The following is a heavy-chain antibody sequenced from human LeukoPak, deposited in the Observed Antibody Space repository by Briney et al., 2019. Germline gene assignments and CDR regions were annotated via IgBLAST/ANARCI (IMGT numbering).Heavy chain of an antibody. CDR2: IYYSGST. V-gene: IGHV4-59*12. CDR3: AREGAVHPSGSYFPPDS. J-gene: IGHJ4*02. CDR1: GGSIRSYY. D-gene: IGHD1-26*01. Sequence: LETLSLTCSVSGGSIRSYYWSWIRQPPGKGLEWIGYIYYSGSTNYNPSLKSRVTISVDTSKKQLSLKLSSVNAADTAAYYCAREGAVHPSGSYFPPDSWGQGTLVTVSS.